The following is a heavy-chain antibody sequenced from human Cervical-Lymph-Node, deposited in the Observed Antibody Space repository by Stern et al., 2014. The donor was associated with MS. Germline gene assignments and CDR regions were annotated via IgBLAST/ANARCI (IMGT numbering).Heavy chain of an antibody. CDR3: AAYGTLYYYYGIDA. Sequence: QLVQSGPGVVKPSETLSLTCTVSGDSSGSSDYYWGWIRQPPGKGLQWIGSVRNNGGPYYSPPFRSRVTVSIDSAKNQFSLRLPSVTATDTAVYYCAAYGTLYYYYGIDAWGQGTTVLVSS. CDR2: VRNNGGP. CDR1: GDSSGSSDYY. D-gene: IGHD1-1*01. V-gene: IGHV4-39*01. J-gene: IGHJ6*02.